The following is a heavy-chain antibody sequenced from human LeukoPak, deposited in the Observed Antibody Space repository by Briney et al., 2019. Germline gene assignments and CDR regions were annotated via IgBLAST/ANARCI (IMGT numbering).Heavy chain of an antibody. J-gene: IGHJ6*03. Sequence: EASVKVSCKVSGYSLTELSMHWVRQAPGEGLEWMGGFDPEDGETIYAQKLQGRVTITADKSTSTAYMELSSLRSEDTAVYHCATCSRLSPDYFYYMDVWGKGTTVTVSS. CDR2: FDPEDGET. CDR1: GYSLTELS. CDR3: ATCSRLSPDYFYYMDV. D-gene: IGHD6-6*01. V-gene: IGHV1-24*01.